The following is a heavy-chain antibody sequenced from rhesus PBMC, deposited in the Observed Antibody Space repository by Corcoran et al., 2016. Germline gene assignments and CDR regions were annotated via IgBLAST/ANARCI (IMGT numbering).Heavy chain of an antibody. CDR1: GYTFTDYY. D-gene: IGHD5-36*01. CDR2: VDPDDVEA. V-gene: IGHV1-111*02. CDR3: ATVYSCGSSLDY. Sequence: EVQLVQSGAEVKQPGASVKISCKASGYTFTDYYLHWVRQASAKGLEWIVRVDPDDVEAILARKFQDNVTITAKTSTDTAYMELSSLRSEDTAVDYCATVYSCGSSLDYWGQGVLVTVSS. J-gene: IGHJ4*01.